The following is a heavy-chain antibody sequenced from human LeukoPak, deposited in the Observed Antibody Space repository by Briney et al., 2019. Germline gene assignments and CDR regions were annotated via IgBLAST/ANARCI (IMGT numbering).Heavy chain of an antibody. CDR2: INHSGST. Sequence: SETLSLTCAVYGGSFSGYYWSWIRQPPGKGLEWIGEINHSGSTNYNPSLKSRVTISVDTSKNQFSLKLSSVTAADTAVYYCARDQGRYCSGGSCYSGFFDYWGQGTLVTVSS. CDR3: ARDQGRYCSGGSCYSGFFDY. CDR1: GGSFSGYY. J-gene: IGHJ4*02. D-gene: IGHD2-15*01. V-gene: IGHV4-34*01.